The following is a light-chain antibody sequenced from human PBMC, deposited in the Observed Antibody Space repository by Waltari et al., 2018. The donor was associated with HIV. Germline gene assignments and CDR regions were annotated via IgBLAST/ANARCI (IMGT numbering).Light chain of an antibody. CDR2: LND. V-gene: IGLV1-40*01. J-gene: IGLJ2*01. Sequence: QSVLKQPPSVSGAPGQRVNLYCTGSSSNIGAGFDVHWYLHLPGSAPKLLMFLNDDRLSGVPARFSGSKSGASASLAISRLQAEDEADYYCQSYDSDLNGPVFGGGTKLTVL. CDR1: SSNIGAGFD. CDR3: QSYDSDLNGPV.